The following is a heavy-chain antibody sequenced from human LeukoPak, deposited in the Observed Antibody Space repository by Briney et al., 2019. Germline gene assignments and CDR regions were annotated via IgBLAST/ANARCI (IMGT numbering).Heavy chain of an antibody. CDR2: ISAYNGDT. D-gene: IGHD3-22*01. Sequence: ASVKVSCKASGYTFTSYGISWVRQAPGQGLEWMGWISAYNGDTNYAQKLQGRVTMTTDTSTSTTYMELRSLRSDDTAVYYCARGGPAPHRITLIVVASSTDAFDIWGQGTMVTVSS. CDR1: GYTFTSYG. J-gene: IGHJ3*02. CDR3: ARGGPAPHRITLIVVASSTDAFDI. V-gene: IGHV1-18*01.